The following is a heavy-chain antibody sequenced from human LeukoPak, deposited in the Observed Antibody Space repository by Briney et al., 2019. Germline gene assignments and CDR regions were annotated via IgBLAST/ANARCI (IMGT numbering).Heavy chain of an antibody. CDR2: ISSSSSYI. J-gene: IGHJ3*02. Sequence: PGGSLRLSCAGSGFTFSSYYMNWVRQAPGKGLEWFSSISSSSSYIYYADSVKGRFTISRDNAKNSLYLQMNSLRAEDTAVYYWARGGAAAGIGAFDIWGHGTMVTVSS. CDR3: ARGGAAAGIGAFDI. D-gene: IGHD6-13*01. CDR1: GFTFSSYY. V-gene: IGHV3-21*01.